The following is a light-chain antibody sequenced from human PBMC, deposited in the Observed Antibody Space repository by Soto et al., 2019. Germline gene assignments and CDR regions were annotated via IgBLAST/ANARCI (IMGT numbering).Light chain of an antibody. V-gene: IGLV1-40*01. Sequence: QSVLTQPPSVSGAPGQRVTISCTGSSANIGAGYDVHWYQQLPGTAPKLLIYGNSNRPSGVPDRFSGSKSGPSASLAITGLRAEDEADHYCQSYDSSLSGWVFGGGTKVTVL. CDR3: QSYDSSLSGWV. CDR2: GNS. CDR1: SANIGAGYD. J-gene: IGLJ3*02.